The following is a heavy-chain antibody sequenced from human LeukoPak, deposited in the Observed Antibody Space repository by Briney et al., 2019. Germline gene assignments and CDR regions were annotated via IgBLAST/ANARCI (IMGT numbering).Heavy chain of an antibody. CDR3: ARLRPPSSGYYYAFDY. CDR2: ISSSSTI. Sequence: PGGSLRLSCAASGFTFSSYSMNWVRQAPGKGLEWVSYISSSSTIYYADSVEGRFTISRDNAKNSLYLQMNSLRAEDTAVYYCARLRPPSSGYYYAFDYWGQGTLVTVSS. D-gene: IGHD3-22*01. CDR1: GFTFSSYS. J-gene: IGHJ4*02. V-gene: IGHV3-48*01.